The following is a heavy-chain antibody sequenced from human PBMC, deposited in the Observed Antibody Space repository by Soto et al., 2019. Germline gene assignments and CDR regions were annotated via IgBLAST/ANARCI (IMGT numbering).Heavy chain of an antibody. J-gene: IGHJ5*02. D-gene: IGHD2-2*01. CDR2: INAGNGNT. Sequence: QVQLVQSGAEVKKPGASMKVSCKASGYTFTSYAMHWVRQAPGQRLEWMGWINAGNGNTKYSQKFQGRVTITRDTSASTAYMELSSLRSEDTAVYYCARDQPAIPAAIFYNWFAPWGQGTLVTVSS. CDR1: GYTFTSYA. CDR3: ARDQPAIPAAIFYNWFAP. V-gene: IGHV1-3*01.